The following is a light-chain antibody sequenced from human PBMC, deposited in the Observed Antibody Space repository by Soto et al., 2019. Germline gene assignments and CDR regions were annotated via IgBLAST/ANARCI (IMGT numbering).Light chain of an antibody. CDR1: QSVSSS. V-gene: IGKV3-15*01. J-gene: IGKJ3*01. CDR3: QQYNNWPPFT. Sequence: EIVMTQSPATLSVSPGERVTLXCRASQSVSSSLAWYQQKPGQAPRLLIYGASTKATGIPARFSGSGSGTEFTLTISSLQSEDFAVYYCQQYNNWPPFTFGPGTKVDIK. CDR2: GAS.